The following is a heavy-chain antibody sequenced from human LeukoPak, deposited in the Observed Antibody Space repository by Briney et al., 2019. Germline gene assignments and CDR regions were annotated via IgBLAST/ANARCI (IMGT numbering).Heavy chain of an antibody. V-gene: IGHV4-4*07. Sequence: SETLSLTCTVSGCSISSYYWTWIRQPAGKGLEWIGRFYTSGSTNYNPSLKSRVTMSVDTSKNQFSLNLSSVTAADTAVYYCARLFRRIAAGGCFDPWGQGTLVTVSS. J-gene: IGHJ5*02. CDR2: FYTSGST. CDR3: ARLFRRIAAGGCFDP. D-gene: IGHD6-13*01. CDR1: GCSISSYY.